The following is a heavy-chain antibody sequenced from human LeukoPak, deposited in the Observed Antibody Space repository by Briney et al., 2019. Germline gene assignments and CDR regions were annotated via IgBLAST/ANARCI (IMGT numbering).Heavy chain of an antibody. D-gene: IGHD2-15*01. CDR1: GFTFSSHG. V-gene: IGHV3-23*01. CDR3: AKAPVTSCRGAFCYPLDS. J-gene: IGHJ4*02. Sequence: GGSLRLSCAASGFTFSSHGMSWVRQAPGKGLEWVSTISGSGDNTYYADSVRGRFTISRDSSKNTLYLQMNNLRTEDAAIYYCAKAPVTSCRGAFCYPLDSWGQGTLVTVSS. CDR2: ISGSGDNT.